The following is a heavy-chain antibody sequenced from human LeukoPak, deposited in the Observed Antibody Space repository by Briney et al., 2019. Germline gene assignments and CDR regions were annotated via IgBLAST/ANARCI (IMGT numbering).Heavy chain of an antibody. CDR2: ISYDGSIN. CDR3: ARDRRYCSGGSCYFDYFFDY. D-gene: IGHD2-15*01. V-gene: IGHV3-30*04. Sequence: PGRSLRLSCAASGFTFNSYAVHWVRQAPGKGLEWVAVISYDGSINFYSASVNGRFTISRDNSKNTLYLQMNSLRADDTALYFCARDRRYCSGGSCYFDYFFDYWGQGTLVTVSS. CDR1: GFTFNSYA. J-gene: IGHJ4*02.